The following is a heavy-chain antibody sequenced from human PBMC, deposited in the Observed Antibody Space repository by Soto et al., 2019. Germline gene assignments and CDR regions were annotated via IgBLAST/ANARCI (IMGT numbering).Heavy chain of an antibody. CDR3: AKDLDGGFGELFLDK. D-gene: IGHD3-10*01. J-gene: IGHJ4*02. CDR1: GFVFSHFA. CDR2: ISGGSETT. V-gene: IGHV3-23*01. Sequence: EVQLLESGGGLVQPGGSLRLSCEASGFVFSHFALSWVRQAPGKGLEWVSGISGGSETTSYADSVKGRFTISRDNSKGTLFVQMNNLRAEDTATYFCAKDLDGGFGELFLDKWGQGTLVTVSS.